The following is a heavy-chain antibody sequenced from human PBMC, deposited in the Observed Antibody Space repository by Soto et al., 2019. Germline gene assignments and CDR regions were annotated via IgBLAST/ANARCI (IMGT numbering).Heavy chain of an antibody. D-gene: IGHD2-2*01. Sequence: ASVKVSCKASGYTFTGYYMHWVRQAPGQGLEWMGWINPNSGGTNYAQKFQGWVTMTRDTSISTAYMELSRLRSDDTAVYYCARYGGYCSSTSCHDAFDIRGQGTTVTVSS. J-gene: IGHJ3*02. CDR1: GYTFTGYY. CDR2: INPNSGGT. V-gene: IGHV1-2*04. CDR3: ARYGGYCSSTSCHDAFDI.